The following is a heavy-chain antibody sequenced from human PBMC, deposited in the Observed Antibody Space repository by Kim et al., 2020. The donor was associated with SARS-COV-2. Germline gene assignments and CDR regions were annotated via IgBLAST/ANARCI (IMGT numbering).Heavy chain of an antibody. D-gene: IGHD3-22*01. J-gene: IGHJ6*02. Sequence: GGSLRLSCAASGFTFSSYEMNWVRQAPGKGLEWVSYISSSGSTIYYADSVKGRFTISRDNAKNSLYLQMNSLRAEDTAVYYCARAHYYYDSSGSEWGPYYYGMDVWGQGTTVTVSS. V-gene: IGHV3-48*03. CDR2: ISSSGSTI. CDR3: ARAHYYYDSSGSEWGPYYYGMDV. CDR1: GFTFSSYE.